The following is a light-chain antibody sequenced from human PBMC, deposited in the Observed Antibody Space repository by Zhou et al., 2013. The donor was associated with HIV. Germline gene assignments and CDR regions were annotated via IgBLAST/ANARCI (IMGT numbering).Light chain of an antibody. Sequence: DTQMTQSPSSLSAPVGDRVTITCQASQDISNYLNWYQHKAGKAPDLLIYDASTLGTGVPSRFSGSGSGTDFSLTISSLQPEDVATYYCQHYDDLGIVLGGGTKVEIK. V-gene: IGKV1-33*01. CDR2: DAS. J-gene: IGKJ4*01. CDR3: QHYDDLGIV. CDR1: QDISNY.